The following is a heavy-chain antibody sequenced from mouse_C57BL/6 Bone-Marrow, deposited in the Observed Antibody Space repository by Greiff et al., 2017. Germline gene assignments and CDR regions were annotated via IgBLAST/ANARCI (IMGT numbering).Heavy chain of an antibody. CDR2: IYPGSGST. Sequence: QVQLQQPGAELVKPGASVKMSCKASGYTFTSYWINWVKQRPGQGLEWIGDIYPGSGSTNYNEKFKSKATLTVDKSSSTAYMQLSSLTSEDSAVYYCARDYYIDYWGQGTTLTVSS. J-gene: IGHJ2*01. V-gene: IGHV1-55*01. CDR3: ARDYYIDY. CDR1: GYTFTSYW.